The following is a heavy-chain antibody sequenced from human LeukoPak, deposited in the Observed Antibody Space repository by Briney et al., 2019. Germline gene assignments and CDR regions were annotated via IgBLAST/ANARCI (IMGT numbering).Heavy chain of an antibody. CDR3: AREQGIVVVPAAIMVDAFDI. V-gene: IGHV1-2*02. CDR2: INPNSGGT. Sequence: ASVKVSCKASGYTFTGYYMHWVRQAPGQGLEWMGWINPNSGGTNYAQKFQGRVTMTRDTSISTAYMELSRLRSDDTAVYYCAREQGIVVVPAAIMVDAFDIWGQGTMVTVSS. J-gene: IGHJ3*02. CDR1: GYTFTGYY. D-gene: IGHD2-2*01.